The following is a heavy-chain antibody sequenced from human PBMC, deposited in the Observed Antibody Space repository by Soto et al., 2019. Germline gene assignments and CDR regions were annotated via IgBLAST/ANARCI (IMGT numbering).Heavy chain of an antibody. CDR2: ISYNGGNI. Sequence: QVHLMESGGGVVQPGGSLRLSCVASGYTFSNYAVHWVRQAPGTGLEWVAVISYNGGNILYADSVKGRFSNSRDNSMNTLSLQMKRLRSEDTAVYYCAREANGQKSYFDSLAYWGQGTLVNVSS. J-gene: IGHJ4*02. D-gene: IGHD2-15*01. V-gene: IGHV3-30*04. CDR3: AREANGQKSYFDSLAY. CDR1: GYTFSNYA.